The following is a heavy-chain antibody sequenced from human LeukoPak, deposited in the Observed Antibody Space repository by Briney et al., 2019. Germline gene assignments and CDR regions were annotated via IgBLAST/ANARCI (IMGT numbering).Heavy chain of an antibody. CDR1: GFTFTSYA. Sequence: PGGFLRLSCAASGFTFTSYAMHWVRQAPGKGLEWVAVISYDGGNKYYADSVKGRFTLSRDNSKNTLYLQMNSLRAEDTAVYYCARDLQYDWNYGEVDYWGQGTLVTVSS. D-gene: IGHD1-7*01. J-gene: IGHJ4*02. CDR3: ARDLQYDWNYGEVDY. V-gene: IGHV3-30-3*01. CDR2: ISYDGGNK.